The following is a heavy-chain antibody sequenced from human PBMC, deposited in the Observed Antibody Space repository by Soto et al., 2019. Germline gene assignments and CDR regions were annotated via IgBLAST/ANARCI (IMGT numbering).Heavy chain of an antibody. V-gene: IGHV1-69*13. CDR1: GGTFSSYA. D-gene: IGHD3-3*01. Sequence: GASVKVSCKGSGGTFSSYAISWVRQAPGQGLEWMGGIIPIFGTANYAQKFQGRVTITADESTSTAYMELSSLRSEDTAVYYCARVFTIFGVASDAFDIWGQGTMVTVSS. CDR2: IIPIFGTA. CDR3: ARVFTIFGVASDAFDI. J-gene: IGHJ3*02.